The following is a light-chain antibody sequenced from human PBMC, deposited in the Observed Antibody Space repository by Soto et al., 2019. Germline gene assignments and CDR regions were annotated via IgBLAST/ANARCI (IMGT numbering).Light chain of an antibody. J-gene: IGLJ7*01. Sequence: QSVLTQPPSASGTPGRRVTISCSGDSSNIGSNTVNWYQQVPGTAPKLLIYSDNQWPSGVPDRFSGSKSGTSASLTISGLQSEDEAVYYCAAWDDSLDGYAVFGGGTQLTVL. CDR3: AAWDDSLDGYAV. V-gene: IGLV1-44*01. CDR2: SDN. CDR1: SSNIGSNT.